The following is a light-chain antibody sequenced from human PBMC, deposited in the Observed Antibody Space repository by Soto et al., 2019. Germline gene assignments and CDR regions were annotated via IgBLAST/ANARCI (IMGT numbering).Light chain of an antibody. J-gene: IGKJ5*01. CDR2: ATS. CDR3: QQSYNTQIP. V-gene: IGKV1-39*01. CDR1: RTIDNY. Sequence: DIQMTQSPSTLSASVGDRVTITCRASRTIDNYLNWYQQKPGRAPELLVYATSSLHSGVPSRFPGGGSGPHFTLPISGLQPEDFVTYFCQQSYNTQIPFGQGTRLEIK.